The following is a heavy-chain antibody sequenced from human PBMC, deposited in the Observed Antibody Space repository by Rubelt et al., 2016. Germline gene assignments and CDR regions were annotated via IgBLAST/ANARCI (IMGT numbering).Heavy chain of an antibody. V-gene: IGHV2-5*02. CDR2: IYWDDDK. CDR1: GLSLTSRPEG. Sequence: QITLKESGPTLVKPTQTLTLTCTFSGLSLTSRPEGVGWIRQPPGKALEWLAVIYWDDDKRYSPSLKNRLTITKDTSKKQVVLTMTNMDPVDTATYYCVQALDGSDWNSRRYDPWGQGTLVTVSS. D-gene: IGHD1-7*01. CDR3: VQALDGSDWNSRRYDP. J-gene: IGHJ5*02.